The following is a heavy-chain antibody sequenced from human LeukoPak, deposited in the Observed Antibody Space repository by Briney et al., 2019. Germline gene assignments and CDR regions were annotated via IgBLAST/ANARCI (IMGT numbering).Heavy chain of an antibody. CDR1: GFTFGDYA. V-gene: IGHV3-49*03. CDR3: AKGPYDRTKFDP. J-gene: IGHJ5*02. CDR2: IRSKAYGVTT. Sequence: GGSLRLSCTASGFTFGDYAMSWFRRAPGKGLEWVGFIRSKAYGVTTEYAASVKGRFTISRDDSKSIAYLQMNSLKTEDTAVYYCAKGPYDRTKFDPWGQGTLVTVSS. D-gene: IGHD3-22*01.